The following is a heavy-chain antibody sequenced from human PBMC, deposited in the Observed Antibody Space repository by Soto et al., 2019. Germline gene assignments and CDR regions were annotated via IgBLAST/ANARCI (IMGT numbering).Heavy chain of an antibody. Sequence: PGVSLRLSCAASGFTFSSYSMNWVRQAPGKGLEWVSYISSSSSTIYYADSVKGRFTISRDNAKNSLYLQMNSLRDEDTAVYYCARALNYYGSGSQWFDPWGQGTLVTVSS. CDR3: ARALNYYGSGSQWFDP. CDR1: GFTFSSYS. CDR2: ISSSSSTI. D-gene: IGHD3-10*01. V-gene: IGHV3-48*02. J-gene: IGHJ5*02.